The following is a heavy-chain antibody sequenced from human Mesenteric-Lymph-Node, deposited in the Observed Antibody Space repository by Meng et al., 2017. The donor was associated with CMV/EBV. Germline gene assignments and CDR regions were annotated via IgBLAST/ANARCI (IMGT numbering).Heavy chain of an antibody. CDR3: ARGNWFDP. V-gene: IGHV4-34*01. CDR1: GGSFSGYY. CDR2: INHSGST. Sequence: SETLSLTCAVYGGSFSGYYWSWIRQPPGKGLEWIGEINHSGSTNYNPSLKSRVAISVDTSKNQFSLKLSSVTAADTAVYYCARGNWFDPWGQGTLVTVSS. J-gene: IGHJ5*02.